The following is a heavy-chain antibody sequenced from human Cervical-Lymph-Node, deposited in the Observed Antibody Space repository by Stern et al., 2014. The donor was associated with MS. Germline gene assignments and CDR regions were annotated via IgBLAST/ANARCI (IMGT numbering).Heavy chain of an antibody. Sequence: VQLVESGPEVKKPGTSVKVSCKASGFTFTSSAVQWVRQARGQRLEWIGWIVVGSGNTNYAQKFQERVTIPRDMSTSTAYMELSSLRSEDTAVYYCAAEPMYYSDSVGAFDIWGQGTMVTVSS. V-gene: IGHV1-58*01. CDR3: AAEPMYYSDSVGAFDI. CDR2: IVVGSGNT. CDR1: GFTFTSSA. J-gene: IGHJ3*02. D-gene: IGHD3-22*01.